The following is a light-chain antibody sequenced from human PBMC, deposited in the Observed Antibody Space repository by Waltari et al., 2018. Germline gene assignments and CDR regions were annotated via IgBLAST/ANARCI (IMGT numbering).Light chain of an antibody. CDR3: SSYAGSNNLV. J-gene: IGLJ2*01. Sequence: QSALTQPPSASGSPGQSVTIPCTGTSSDVGGYNYVSWYQHHPGKAPKLMIYEVSKRPSGVPDRFSGSKSGNTASLTVSGLQAEDEADYYCSSYAGSNNLVFGGGNKLTVL. CDR2: EVS. CDR1: SSDVGGYNY. V-gene: IGLV2-8*01.